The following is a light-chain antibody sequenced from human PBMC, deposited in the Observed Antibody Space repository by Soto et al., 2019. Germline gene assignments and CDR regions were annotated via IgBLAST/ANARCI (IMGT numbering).Light chain of an antibody. CDR2: DVS. CDR3: CSYAGSYTYI. Sequence: QSVLTQPRSVSGSPGQSVTISFTGTSSDIGGYDYVSWYQQHPGKAPKLMIYDVSKRPSGVPDRFSGSKSGNTASLTISGLQSEDEADYYCCSYAGSYTYIFETGTKVTVL. J-gene: IGLJ1*01. CDR1: SSDIGGYDY. V-gene: IGLV2-11*01.